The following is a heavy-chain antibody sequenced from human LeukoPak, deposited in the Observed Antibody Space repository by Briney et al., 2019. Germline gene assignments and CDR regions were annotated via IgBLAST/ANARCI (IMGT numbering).Heavy chain of an antibody. CDR3: ARGDAGRESLDY. CDR1: GGSISSSSYY. Sequence: SETLSLTCTVSGGSISSSSYYWGWIRQPPGKGLEWIGYIYYSGSTYYNPSLKSRVTISVDTSKNQFSLKLSSVTAADTAVYYCARGDAGRESLDYWGQGTLVTVSS. CDR2: IYYSGST. J-gene: IGHJ4*02. D-gene: IGHD5-24*01. V-gene: IGHV4-31*03.